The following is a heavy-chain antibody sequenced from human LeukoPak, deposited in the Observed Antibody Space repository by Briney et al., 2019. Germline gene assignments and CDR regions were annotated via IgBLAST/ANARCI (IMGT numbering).Heavy chain of an antibody. Sequence: GGSLRLSCAASGFTFRSYVMSWVRLAPGKGLEWVSGLNTDGAWIYYADSVKGRFTISRDNSKNTLYLQMNSLRAEDTAVYYCAKDQAQWLDYFDYWGQGTLVTVSS. J-gene: IGHJ4*02. V-gene: IGHV3-23*01. CDR1: GFTFRSYV. CDR2: LNTDGAWI. D-gene: IGHD6-19*01. CDR3: AKDQAQWLDYFDY.